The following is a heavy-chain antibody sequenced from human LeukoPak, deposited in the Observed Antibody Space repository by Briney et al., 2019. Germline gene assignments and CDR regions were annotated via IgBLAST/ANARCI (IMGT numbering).Heavy chain of an antibody. D-gene: IGHD3-10*01. CDR1: GFTFSSYG. J-gene: IGHJ6*02. CDR2: ISYDGSNK. V-gene: IGHV3-30*03. Sequence: PGGSLRLSCAASGFTFSSYGMHWVRQAPGKGLEWVAVISYDGSNKYYADSVKGRFTISRDNSKNTLYLQMNSLRAEDTAVYYCARDPGGSGSYWSTPPLIMDVWGQGTTVTVSS. CDR3: ARDPGGSGSYWSTPPLIMDV.